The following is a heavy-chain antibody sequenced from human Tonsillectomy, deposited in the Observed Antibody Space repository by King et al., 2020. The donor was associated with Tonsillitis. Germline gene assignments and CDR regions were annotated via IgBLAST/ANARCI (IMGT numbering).Heavy chain of an antibody. D-gene: IGHD1/OR15-1a*01. V-gene: IGHV3-30*04. CDR2: ISYDGSNK. CDR1: GFTFSSYA. CDR3: ARGGNNAHYYYYGMDV. Sequence: VQLEESGGGVVQPGRSLRLSCAASGFTFSSYAMHWVRQAPGKGLEWVAVISYDGSNKYYADSVKGRFTISRDNSKNTLYLQMNSLRAEDTAVYYCARGGNNAHYYYYGMDVWGQGTTVTVSS. J-gene: IGHJ6*02.